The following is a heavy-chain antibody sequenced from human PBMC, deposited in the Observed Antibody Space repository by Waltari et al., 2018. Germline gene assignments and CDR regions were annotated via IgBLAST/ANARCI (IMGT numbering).Heavy chain of an antibody. CDR1: GGSISSITLF. CDR3: ATHPPSQLGVVLNWFDP. J-gene: IGHJ5*02. CDR2: IYDSGTT. D-gene: IGHD3-16*01. Sequence: QLQLQESGPGLVKPSETLSLTCTVPGGSISSITLFWGWIRQPLGKGLEWIGSIYDSGTTYYNPSLKSRVTISVDTSKNQFSLKVNSVTAADTAVYYCATHPPSQLGVVLNWFDPWGQGILVTVSS. V-gene: IGHV4-39*01.